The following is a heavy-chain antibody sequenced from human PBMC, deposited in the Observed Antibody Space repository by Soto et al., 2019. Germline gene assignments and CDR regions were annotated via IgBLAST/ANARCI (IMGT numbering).Heavy chain of an antibody. CDR1: GFTFSIYA. D-gene: IGHD2-21*01. Sequence: EVQLLESGGGLVQPGGSLGLSCAASGFTFSIYAMSWVRQAPGKGPEWVSVINGRGSPTFYADSVKGRFTISRDNSKNALYLQMSSLGAEDTAIYYCAKHIEGAGNGYFDLWGRGTLVTVSS. CDR2: INGRGSPT. J-gene: IGHJ2*01. V-gene: IGHV3-23*01. CDR3: AKHIEGAGNGYFDL.